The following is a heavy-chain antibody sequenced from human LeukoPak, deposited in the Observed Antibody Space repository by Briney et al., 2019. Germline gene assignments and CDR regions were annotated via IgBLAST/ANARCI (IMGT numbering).Heavy chain of an antibody. J-gene: IGHJ3*02. V-gene: IGHV1-2*02. D-gene: IGHD2-2*01. CDR2: INPNSGGT. CDR3: ARDPSFPIVVVPAVMSQSPGAFDI. CDR1: GYTFTGYY. Sequence: GASLKVSCEASGYTFTGYYMHWVGQAPGQGLEWMGLINPNSGGTNSAQKFSGRVTMTRDTSISTAYMELSRLRSDDTAVYHCARDPSFPIVVVPAVMSQSPGAFDIWGQGTMVTVSA.